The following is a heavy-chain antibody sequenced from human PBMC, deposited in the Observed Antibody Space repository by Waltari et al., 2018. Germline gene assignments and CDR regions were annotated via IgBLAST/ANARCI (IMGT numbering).Heavy chain of an antibody. V-gene: IGHV4-30-4*08. CDR2: IYYSGST. J-gene: IGHJ4*02. Sequence: QVQLQESGPGLVKPSQTLSLTCTVSGGSISSGDYYWSWIRQPPGTGLEWIGYIYYSGSTYYNPSLKSRVTISVDTSKNQFSLKLSSVTAADTAVYYCARTKYDYVWGSYRYPFDYWGQGTLVTVSS. CDR1: GGSISSGDYY. CDR3: ARTKYDYVWGSYRYPFDY. D-gene: IGHD3-16*02.